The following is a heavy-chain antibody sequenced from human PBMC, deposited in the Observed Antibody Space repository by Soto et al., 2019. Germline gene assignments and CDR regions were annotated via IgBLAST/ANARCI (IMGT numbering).Heavy chain of an antibody. V-gene: IGHV4-39*01. J-gene: IGHJ4*02. Sequence: QLQLQESGPGLVKPSETLSLTCTVSGGSISSSSYYWGWIRQPPGKGLEWIGTIYYSGSTYYNPSLKSRLTISVDTSKHQFSPKLSSVTAAETAVYYCARHTGYGPQIEYWGQGTLVTVSS. CDR1: GGSISSSSYY. CDR3: ARHTGYGPQIEY. CDR2: IYYSGST. D-gene: IGHD5-12*01.